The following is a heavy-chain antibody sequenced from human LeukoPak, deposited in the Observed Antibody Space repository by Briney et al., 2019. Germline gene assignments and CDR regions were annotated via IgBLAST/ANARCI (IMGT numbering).Heavy chain of an antibody. CDR3: ARGGSFEAFDI. CDR1: GGSVTSSSFY. CDR2: MYYSGST. J-gene: IGHJ3*02. Sequence: SETLSLTCTVSGGSVTSSSFYWGWIRQPPGRGLERIGTMYYSGSTYYSPSLKSRVTLFTDSSKNHFSLKLNSVTAADTAVYYCARGGSFEAFDIWGQGTMVTVSS. V-gene: IGHV4-39*02. D-gene: IGHD1-26*01.